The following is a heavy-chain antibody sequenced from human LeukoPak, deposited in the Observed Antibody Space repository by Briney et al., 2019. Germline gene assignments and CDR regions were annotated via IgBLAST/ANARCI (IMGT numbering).Heavy chain of an antibody. V-gene: IGHV3-48*03. J-gene: IGHJ4*02. CDR3: VRDQRWGGSSLQPPIDS. CDR1: GFTFSSYE. CDR2: ISSSGSTI. D-gene: IGHD6-13*01. Sequence: HAGGSLRLSCAASGFTFSSYEMNWVRQAPGKGPEWVSYISSSGSTIYYADSVKGRFTISRDNSKNTLYLQMNSLRAEDTAVYYCVRDQRWGGSSLQPPIDSWGQGTLVTVSS.